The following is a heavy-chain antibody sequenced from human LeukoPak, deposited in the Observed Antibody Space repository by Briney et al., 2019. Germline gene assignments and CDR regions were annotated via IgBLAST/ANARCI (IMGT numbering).Heavy chain of an antibody. V-gene: IGHV4-34*01. CDR3: ARGYPAAGFNY. D-gene: IGHD6-13*01. CDR2: INHSGST. CDR1: GGSFSGYY. Sequence: SETLSLTCAVYGGSFSGYYWSWIRQPPGKGLEWIGEINHSGSTNYNLSLKSRVTISVDTPKKQFSLKVSSVTAADTAVYYCARGYPAAGFNYWGQGTLVTVSS. J-gene: IGHJ4*02.